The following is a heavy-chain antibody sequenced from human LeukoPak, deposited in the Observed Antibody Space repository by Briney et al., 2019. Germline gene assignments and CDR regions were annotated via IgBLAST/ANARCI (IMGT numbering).Heavy chain of an antibody. V-gene: IGHV3-30-3*01. CDR2: ISYDGSNK. Sequence: PGGSLRLSCAASGFAFSSYAMHWVRQAPGKGLEWVAVISYDGSNKYYADSVKGRFTISRDNSKDTLYLQINSLRAEDTAVYYCVRGGSYPARSVLDYWGQGTLVTVSS. J-gene: IGHJ4*02. CDR1: GFAFSSYA. CDR3: VRGGSYPARSVLDY. D-gene: IGHD1-26*01.